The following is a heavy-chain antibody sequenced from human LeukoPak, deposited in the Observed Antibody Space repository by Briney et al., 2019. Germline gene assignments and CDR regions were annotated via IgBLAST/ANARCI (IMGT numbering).Heavy chain of an antibody. CDR3: ARVPPLGFPATYPLYYYYYSMDV. CDR1: GYTFTSYG. V-gene: IGHV1-18*01. J-gene: IGHJ6*02. D-gene: IGHD5-12*01. Sequence: GASVKVSCKASGYTFTSYGISWVRQAPGQGLEWMGWISAYNGNTNYAQKLQGRVTMTTDTSTSTAYMELRSLRSDDTAVYYCARVPPLGFPATYPLYYYYYSMDVWGQGTTVTVSS. CDR2: ISAYNGNT.